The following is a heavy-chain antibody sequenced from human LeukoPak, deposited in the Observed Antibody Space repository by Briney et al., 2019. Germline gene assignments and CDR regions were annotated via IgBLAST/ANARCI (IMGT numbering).Heavy chain of an antibody. Sequence: GGSLRLSCAASGFTFSSYAMSWVRQAPGKGLEWVSAISGSGGSTYYADSVKGRFTISRDNSKNTLYLQMNSLRAEDTAVYYCARGYVIYYYYGMDVWGQGTTVTVSS. V-gene: IGHV3-23*01. CDR2: ISGSGGST. CDR3: ARGYVIYYYYGMDV. CDR1: GFTFSSYA. D-gene: IGHD2-2*01. J-gene: IGHJ6*02.